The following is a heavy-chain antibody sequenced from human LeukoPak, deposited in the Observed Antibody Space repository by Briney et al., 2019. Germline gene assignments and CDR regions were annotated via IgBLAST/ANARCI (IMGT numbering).Heavy chain of an antibody. Sequence: ASVKVSCKASGYTFDSHGISWVRQAPGQGLELMGWVSAYNDNTNYAQKVQGRVTTTTDTSTSTAYMELRSLRSDDTAVYYCARVTATPVFDFWGQGTLVTVSS. CDR3: ARVTATPVFDF. D-gene: IGHD3-16*01. CDR1: GYTFDSHG. CDR2: VSAYNDNT. V-gene: IGHV1-18*01. J-gene: IGHJ4*02.